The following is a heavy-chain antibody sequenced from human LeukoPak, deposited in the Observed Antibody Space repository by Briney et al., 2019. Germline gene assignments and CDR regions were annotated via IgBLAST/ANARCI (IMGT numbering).Heavy chain of an antibody. D-gene: IGHD3-16*02. CDR2: IYYSGST. J-gene: IGHJ4*02. CDR3: ARDSLHEYVWGSYRFFDY. V-gene: IGHV4-31*03. CDR1: GGSISSGGYY. Sequence: SQTLSLTCTVSGGSISSGGYYWSWIRQHPGKGLEWIGYIYYSGSTYYNPSLKSRVTISVDTSKNQFSLRLSSVTAADTAVYYCARDSLHEYVWGSYRFFDYWGQGTLVTVSS.